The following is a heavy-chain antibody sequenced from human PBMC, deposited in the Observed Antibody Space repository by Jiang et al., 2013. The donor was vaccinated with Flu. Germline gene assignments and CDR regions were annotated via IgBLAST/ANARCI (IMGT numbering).Heavy chain of an antibody. CDR2: INPSGGST. J-gene: IGHJ3*02. Sequence: SVKVSCKASGYTFTSYYMHWVRQAPGQGLEWMGIINPSGGSTRYAQKFQGRVTMTRDTSTSTVYMELSSLRSEDTAVYYCARYSLVVDAFDIWGPRDNGHRLF. V-gene: IGHV1-46*01. D-gene: IGHD2-15*01. CDR3: ARYSLVVDAFDI. CDR1: GYTFTSYY.